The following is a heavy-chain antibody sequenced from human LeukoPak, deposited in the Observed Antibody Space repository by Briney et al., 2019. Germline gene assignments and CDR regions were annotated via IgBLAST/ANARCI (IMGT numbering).Heavy chain of an antibody. V-gene: IGHV3-30*02. CDR1: GFTFSSYG. Sequence: GGSLRLSCAASGFTFSSYGMHWVRQAPGKGLEWVAFIQYDGSNKYYADSVKGRFTISSDNSKNSLYLQMNSMRAEDTAVYYCARDSIYYGSGDGDYWGQGTLVTVSS. CDR3: ARDSIYYGSGDGDY. CDR2: IQYDGSNK. J-gene: IGHJ4*02. D-gene: IGHD3-10*01.